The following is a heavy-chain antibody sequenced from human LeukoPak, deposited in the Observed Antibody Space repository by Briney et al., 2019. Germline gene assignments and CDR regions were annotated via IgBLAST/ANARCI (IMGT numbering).Heavy chain of an antibody. D-gene: IGHD6-13*01. CDR3: ARDSSSGYVFDY. CDR2: INHSGST. CDR1: GGSFSGYY. J-gene: IGHJ4*02. Sequence: PSETLSLTCAVYGGSFSGYYWSGIRQPPGKGLEWIGEINHSGSTNYNPSLKSRVTISVATSKNQFSLKLSSVTAADTAVYYCARDSSSGYVFDYWGQGTLVTVSS. V-gene: IGHV4-34*01.